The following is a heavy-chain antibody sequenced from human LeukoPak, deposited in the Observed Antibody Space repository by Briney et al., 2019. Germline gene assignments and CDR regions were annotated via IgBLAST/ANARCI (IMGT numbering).Heavy chain of an antibody. Sequence: PGGSLRLSCEASGFSFSTKYMNWVRQAPGKGLEWVSIFYSGGTTFYADSVKGRFTVSRDSSKNTLYLHINNLRAEDTAVYYCARVGDHYHWYLDLWGRGALVTASS. D-gene: IGHD3-10*01. J-gene: IGHJ2*01. CDR3: ARVGDHYHWYLDL. CDR1: GFSFSTKY. V-gene: IGHV3-53*01. CDR2: FYSGGTT.